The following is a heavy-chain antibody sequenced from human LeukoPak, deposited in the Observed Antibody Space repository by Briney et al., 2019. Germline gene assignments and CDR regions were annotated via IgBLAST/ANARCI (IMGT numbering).Heavy chain of an antibody. CDR1: RFTFSSYW. Sequence: GGSLRLSCAASRFTFSSYWMSWVRQAPGKGLEWVANIKQDGSEKYYVDSVKGRFTISRDNAKNSLYLQMNSLRAEDTAVYYCARLGGGHSSSWYDAFDIWGQGTMVTVSS. D-gene: IGHD6-13*01. J-gene: IGHJ3*02. CDR3: ARLGGGHSSSWYDAFDI. V-gene: IGHV3-7*01. CDR2: IKQDGSEK.